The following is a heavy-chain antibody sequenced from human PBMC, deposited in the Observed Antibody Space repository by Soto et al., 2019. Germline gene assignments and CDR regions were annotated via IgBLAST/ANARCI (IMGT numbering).Heavy chain of an antibody. J-gene: IGHJ6*02. CDR2: MNPNSGNT. D-gene: IGHD2-2*01. CDR3: ARGYCSSTSCYYYYYGMDV. CDR1: GYTFTSYD. Sequence: ASVKVSCKASGYTFTSYDINWVRQATGQGLEWMGWMNPNSGNTGYAQKFQGRVTMTRNTSISTAYMELSSLRSEDTAVYYCARGYCSSTSCYYYYYGMDVWGQGTTVTVSS. V-gene: IGHV1-8*01.